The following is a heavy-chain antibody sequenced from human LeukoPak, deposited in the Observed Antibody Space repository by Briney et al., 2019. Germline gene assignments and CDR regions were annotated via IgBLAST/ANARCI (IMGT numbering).Heavy chain of an antibody. CDR1: GGSISSGGYY. CDR3: ARDGAPYCSGGSCYPV. Sequence: SETLSLTCTVSGGSISSGGYYWSWIRQPPGKGLEWIGYIYHSGSTYYNPSLKSRVTISVDRSKNQFSLKLSSVTAADTAVYYCARDGAPYCSGGSCYPVWGQGTLVTVSS. V-gene: IGHV4-30-2*01. J-gene: IGHJ4*02. D-gene: IGHD2-15*01. CDR2: IYHSGST.